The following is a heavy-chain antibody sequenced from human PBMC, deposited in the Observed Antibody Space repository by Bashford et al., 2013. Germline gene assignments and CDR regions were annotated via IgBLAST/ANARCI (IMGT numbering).Heavy chain of an antibody. D-gene: IGHD2/OR15-2a*01. CDR2: IAGDGSTI. J-gene: IGHJ4*02. V-gene: IGHV3-74*01. Sequence: GGSLRLSCAASGFTFSSNWIHWVRQAPGKGLVWVSRIAGDGSTIAYADSVKGRFTISRDNAKNTVYLQMNGLRAEDTGIYYCARVEPNRGRCADYWGQGTQVTVSS. CDR3: ARVEPNRGRCADY. CDR1: GFTFSSNW.